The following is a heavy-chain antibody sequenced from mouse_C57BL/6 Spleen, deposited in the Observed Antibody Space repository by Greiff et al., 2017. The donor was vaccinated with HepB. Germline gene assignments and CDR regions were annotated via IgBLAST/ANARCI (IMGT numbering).Heavy chain of an antibody. Sequence: VQVVESDAELVKPGASVKISCKVSGYTFTDHTIHWMKQRPEQGLEWIGYIYPRDGSTKYNEKFKGKATLTADKSSSTAYMQLNSLTSEDSAVYFCARPIYGNYEDYFDYWGQGTTLTVSS. CDR3: ARPIYGNYEDYFDY. D-gene: IGHD2-1*01. V-gene: IGHV1-78*01. J-gene: IGHJ2*01. CDR1: GYTFTDHT. CDR2: IYPRDGST.